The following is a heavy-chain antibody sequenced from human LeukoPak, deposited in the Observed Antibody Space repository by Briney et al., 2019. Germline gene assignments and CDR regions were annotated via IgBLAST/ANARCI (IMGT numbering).Heavy chain of an antibody. CDR2: IYHSGSI. D-gene: IGHD3-10*01. V-gene: IGHV4-38-2*02. CDR3: ARDRIYGSGSDHFDY. Sequence: SETLSLTCTVSGYSIRSGYYWGWIRQPPGKGLEWIGSIYHSGSIYHKPSLKSRVTISVDTSKNQFSLKLSSVTAADTAVYYCARDRIYGSGSDHFDYWGQGTLVTVTS. J-gene: IGHJ4*02. CDR1: GYSIRSGYY.